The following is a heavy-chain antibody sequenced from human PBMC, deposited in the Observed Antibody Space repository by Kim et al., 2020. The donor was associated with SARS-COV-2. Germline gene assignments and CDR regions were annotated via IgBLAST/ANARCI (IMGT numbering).Heavy chain of an antibody. CDR1: GDSVSSNSAA. J-gene: IGHJ6*02. CDR2: TYYRSKWYN. CDR3: ARDLVAVAGTWYYYGMDV. V-gene: IGHV6-1*01. Sequence: SQTLSLTCAISGDSVSSNSAAWNWIRQSPSRGLEWLGRTYYRSKWYNDYAVSVKSRITINPDTSKNQFSLQLNSVTPEDTAVYYCARDLVAVAGTWYYYGMDVWGQGTTVTVSS. D-gene: IGHD6-19*01.